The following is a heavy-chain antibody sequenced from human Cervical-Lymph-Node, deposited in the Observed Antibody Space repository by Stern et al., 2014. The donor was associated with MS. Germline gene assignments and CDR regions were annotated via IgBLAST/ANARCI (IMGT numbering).Heavy chain of an antibody. CDR2: ISSSSSYI. V-gene: IGHV3-21*01. CDR1: GFTFSSYS. J-gene: IGHJ4*02. CDR3: ARCFSSLGGYVNDY. D-gene: IGHD5-12*01. Sequence: VQLVQSGGGLVKPGGSLRLSCAASGFTFSSYSMNWVRQAPGKGLEWVSSISSSSSYIYYADSVKGRFTISRDNAKNSLYLQMNSLRAEDTAVYYCARCFSSLGGYVNDYWGQGTLVTVSS.